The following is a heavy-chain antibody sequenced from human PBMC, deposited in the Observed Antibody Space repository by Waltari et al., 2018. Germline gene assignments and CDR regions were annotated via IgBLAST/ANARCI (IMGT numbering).Heavy chain of an antibody. Sequence: QLQLQESGPGLMKPSETLSFTCTVSGGSISRSSYYWGWIRQSPGKGLEWIASIYYSGTTYYNPTLESRVTISGDTSKNQFSLRLTSVTAADTAVYYCARHWKRNGYRFDPWGQGTLVTVSS. CDR2: IYYSGTT. CDR3: ARHWKRNGYRFDP. V-gene: IGHV4-39*01. CDR1: GGSISRSSYY. D-gene: IGHD5-12*01. J-gene: IGHJ5*02.